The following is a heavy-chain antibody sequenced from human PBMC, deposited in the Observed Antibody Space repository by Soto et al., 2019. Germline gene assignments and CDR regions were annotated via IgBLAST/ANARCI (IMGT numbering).Heavy chain of an antibody. V-gene: IGHV3-53*01. CDR2: IYSGGST. CDR3: ARVIYDILTGYYREFDY. CDR1: GLTVSSHY. D-gene: IGHD3-9*01. Sequence: PGGSLRLSCAVSGLTVSSHYMSWVRQAPGKGLEWVSVIYSGGSTYYADSVKGRFTISRDNSKNTLYLQMNSLRAEDTAIYYCARVIYDILTGYYREFDYWGQGTLVTVSS. J-gene: IGHJ4*02.